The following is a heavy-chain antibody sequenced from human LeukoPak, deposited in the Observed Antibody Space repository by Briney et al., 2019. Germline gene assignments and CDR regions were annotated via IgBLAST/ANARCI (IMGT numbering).Heavy chain of an antibody. J-gene: IGHJ5*02. CDR3: ARVSDYGDYHNWFDP. Sequence: PSETLSLTCAVYGGSFSGYYWSWIRQPPGKGLEWIGEINHSGSTNYNPSLKSRVTISVDTSKNQFSLKLSSVTAADTAVYYCARVSDYGDYHNWFDPWGQGTLVTVPS. V-gene: IGHV4-34*01. CDR1: GGSFSGYY. D-gene: IGHD4-17*01. CDR2: INHSGST.